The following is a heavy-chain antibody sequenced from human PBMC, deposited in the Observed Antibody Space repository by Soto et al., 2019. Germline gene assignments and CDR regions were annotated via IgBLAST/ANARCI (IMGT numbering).Heavy chain of an antibody. J-gene: IGHJ4*02. Sequence: SETLSLTCTVSGGSISTYYWSWIRQPPGKGLEWIGYIYYSGSTNYNPSLRSRVTISADASKDQFSLKLRSVTAADAAVYYCARGPRHDILTGYSYYFDYWGQGTLVTVSS. CDR2: IYYSGST. CDR1: GGSISTYY. D-gene: IGHD3-9*01. CDR3: ARGPRHDILTGYSYYFDY. V-gene: IGHV4-59*01.